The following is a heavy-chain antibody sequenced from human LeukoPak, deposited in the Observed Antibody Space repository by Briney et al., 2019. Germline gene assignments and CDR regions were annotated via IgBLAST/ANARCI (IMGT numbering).Heavy chain of an antibody. J-gene: IGHJ6*02. D-gene: IGHD3-9*01. CDR1: GFTFSSYG. Sequence: GGSLRLSCAASGFTFSSYGMHWVRQAPGKGLEWVAVIWYDGSNKYYADSVKGRFTISRDNSKNTLYLQMNSLRAEDTAVYYCARGTLRYFDRARQSYYYYGMDVWGQGTTVTVSS. CDR2: IWYDGSNK. V-gene: IGHV3-33*01. CDR3: ARGTLRYFDRARQSYYYYGMDV.